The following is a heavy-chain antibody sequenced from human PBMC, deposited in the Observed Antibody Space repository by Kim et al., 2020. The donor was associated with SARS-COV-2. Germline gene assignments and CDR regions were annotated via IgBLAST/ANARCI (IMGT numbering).Heavy chain of an antibody. Sequence: SETLSLTCAVYGGSFSGYYWSWIRQPPGKGLEWIGEINHSGSINYNPSLKSRVTISVDTTNNQFFLKLSSVIAADTAVFYCSIGTRQWLSGHYYYRAGWG. CDR2: INHSGSI. V-gene: IGHV4-34*01. J-gene: IGHJ6*03. CDR3: SIGTRQWLSGHYYYRAG. D-gene: IGHD6-19*01. CDR1: GGSFSGYY.